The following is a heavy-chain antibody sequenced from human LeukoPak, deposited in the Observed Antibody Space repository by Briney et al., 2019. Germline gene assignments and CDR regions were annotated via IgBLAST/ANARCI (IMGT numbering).Heavy chain of an antibody. CDR2: IYYSGST. CDR3: ARVGPSRWVAAGTVWFDP. D-gene: IGHD6-13*01. CDR1: GGSISSYY. J-gene: IGHJ5*02. Sequence: SETLSLTCTVSGGSISSYYWSWIRQPPGKGLEWIGYIYYSGSTNYNPSLKSRVTISVDTSKNQFSLKLSSVTAADTAVYYCARVGPSRWVAAGTVWFDPWGQGTLVTVSS. V-gene: IGHV4-59*01.